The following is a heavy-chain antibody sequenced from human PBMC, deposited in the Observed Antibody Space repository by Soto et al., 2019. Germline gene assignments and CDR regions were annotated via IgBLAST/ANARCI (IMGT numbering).Heavy chain of an antibody. CDR1: GGTFSSYA. CDR2: IIPIFGTA. D-gene: IGHD5-12*01. V-gene: IGHV1-69*01. CDR3: AREKRNKRDGYNLFDY. Sequence: QVQLVQSGAEVKKPGSSVKVSCKASGGTFSSYAIGWVRQAPGQGLEWMGGIIPIFGTANYAQKFQGRVTITADESTSTAYMELSSLRSEDTAVYYCAREKRNKRDGYNLFDYWGQGTLVTVSS. J-gene: IGHJ4*02.